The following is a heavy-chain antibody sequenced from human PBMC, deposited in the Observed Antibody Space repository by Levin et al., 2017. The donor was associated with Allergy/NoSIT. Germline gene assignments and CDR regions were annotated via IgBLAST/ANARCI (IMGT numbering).Heavy chain of an antibody. J-gene: IGHJ3*02. CDR2: IDHTGSP. CDR1: GGSVSDHS. Sequence: SQTLSLTCAVYGGSVSDHSWTWIRQPPGKGLEWIGEIDHTGSPNYNPSLKSRVTISVDTSKNHFSLNLRSVSAADTAVYYCAGATLWFGADDAFDIWGQGTQVNVSS. D-gene: IGHD3-10*01. CDR3: AGATLWFGADDAFDI. V-gene: IGHV4-34*01.